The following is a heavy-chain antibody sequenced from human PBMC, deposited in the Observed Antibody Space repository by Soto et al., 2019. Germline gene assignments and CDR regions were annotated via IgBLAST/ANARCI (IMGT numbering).Heavy chain of an antibody. D-gene: IGHD3-22*01. CDR1: GGTFSSYT. Sequence: QVQLVQSGAEVKKPGSSVKVSCKASGGTFSSYTISWVRQAPGQGLEWMGRIIPILGIANYAQKFQGRVTITADKSTSTAYMALSSLRSEDTAVYYCARVWGDSSGYYYPFDYWGQGTLVTVSS. CDR3: ARVWGDSSGYYYPFDY. CDR2: IIPILGIA. V-gene: IGHV1-69*02. J-gene: IGHJ4*02.